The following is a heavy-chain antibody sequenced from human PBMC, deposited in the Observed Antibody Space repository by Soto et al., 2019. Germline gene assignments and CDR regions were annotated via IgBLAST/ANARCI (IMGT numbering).Heavy chain of an antibody. CDR1: GFPFSSYA. V-gene: IGHV3-23*01. J-gene: IGHJ6*02. Sequence: PGGSLRLSCAASGFPFSSYAMSWVRQSPGKGLEWVSAISVSGGSTYYADSVKGRFTISRDNSKNTLYLQMNSLRAEDTAVYYCADLPFGRIYYGMDVWGQGTPVTVSS. CDR2: ISVSGGST. CDR3: ADLPFGRIYYGMDV. D-gene: IGHD3-10*01.